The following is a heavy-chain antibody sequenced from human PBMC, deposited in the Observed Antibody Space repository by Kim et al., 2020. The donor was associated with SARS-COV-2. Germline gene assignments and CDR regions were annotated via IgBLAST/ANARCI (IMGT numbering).Heavy chain of an antibody. D-gene: IGHD1-26*01. V-gene: IGHV3-48*02. CDR1: GFTFSSYS. J-gene: IGHJ6*02. CDR2: ISSSSSTI. CDR3: ARDPDSGSYYLALDYYYYGMDV. Sequence: GGSLRLSCAASGFTFSSYSMNWVRQAPGKGLEWVSYISSSSSTIYYADSVKGRFTISRDNAKNSLYLQMNSLRDEDTAVYYCARDPDSGSYYLALDYYYYGMDVWGQGTTVTVSS.